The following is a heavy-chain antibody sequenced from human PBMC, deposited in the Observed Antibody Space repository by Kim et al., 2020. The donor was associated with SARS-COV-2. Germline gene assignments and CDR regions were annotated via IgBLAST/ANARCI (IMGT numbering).Heavy chain of an antibody. CDR2: ISWDGGST. Sequence: GGSLRLSCAASGFTFDDYTMHWVRQAPGKGLEWVSLISWDGGSTYYADSVKGRFTISRDNSKNSLYLQMNSLRTEDTALYYCAKDYDSSGWIDYWGQGTLVTVSS. J-gene: IGHJ4*02. CDR1: GFTFDDYT. D-gene: IGHD3-22*01. V-gene: IGHV3-43*01. CDR3: AKDYDSSGWIDY.